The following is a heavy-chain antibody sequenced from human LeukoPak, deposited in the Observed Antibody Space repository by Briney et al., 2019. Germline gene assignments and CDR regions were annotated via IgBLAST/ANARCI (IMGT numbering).Heavy chain of an antibody. Sequence: GGSLRLSCAGSGFTFTDAWMNWVRQAPGKGLEWVSSISSSSSYIYYADSVKGRFTISRDNAKSSLYLQMNSLRAEDTAVYYCARGDGDYLPNWGRGTLVTVSS. J-gene: IGHJ4*02. V-gene: IGHV3-21*01. CDR1: GFTFTDAW. CDR2: ISSSSSYI. CDR3: ARGDGDYLPN. D-gene: IGHD4-17*01.